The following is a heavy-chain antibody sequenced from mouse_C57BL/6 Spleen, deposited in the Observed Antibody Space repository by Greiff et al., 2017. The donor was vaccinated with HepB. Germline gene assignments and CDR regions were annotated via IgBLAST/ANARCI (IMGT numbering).Heavy chain of an antibody. CDR2: ISSGSSTI. CDR1: GFTFSDYG. Sequence: EVQLVESGGGLVKPGGSLKLSCAASGFTFSDYGMHWVRQAPEQGLEWVAYISSGSSTIYYADTVKGRFTISRDNAKNTLFLQMTSLRSEDTAMYYCARIYGSSDYAMDDWGQGTSVTVSS. J-gene: IGHJ4*01. V-gene: IGHV5-17*01. CDR3: ARIYGSSDYAMDD. D-gene: IGHD1-1*01.